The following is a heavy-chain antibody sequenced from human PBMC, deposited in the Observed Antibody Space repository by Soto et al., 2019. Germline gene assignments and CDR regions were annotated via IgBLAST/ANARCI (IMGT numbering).Heavy chain of an antibody. J-gene: IGHJ4*02. Sequence: GGSLRLSCTASGFTVSSYWMHCFRQAPGKGLVWVSRINSDGSSTSYADSMKGRFTISRDNAKNTLYLQMNSLRAEDTAVYYCARGLWELLDYWGQGTLVTGSS. V-gene: IGHV3-74*01. CDR2: INSDGSST. D-gene: IGHD1-26*01. CDR3: ARGLWELLDY. CDR1: GFTVSSYW.